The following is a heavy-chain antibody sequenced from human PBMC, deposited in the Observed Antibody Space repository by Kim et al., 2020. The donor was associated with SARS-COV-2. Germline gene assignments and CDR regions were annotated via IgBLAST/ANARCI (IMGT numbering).Heavy chain of an antibody. Sequence: SETLSLTCTVSGGSISSSSYYWGWIRQPPGKGLEWIGSIYYSGSTYYNPSLKSRVTISVDTSKNQFSLKLSSVTAADTAVYYCARGSSGWPSWGQGTLVTVSS. D-gene: IGHD6-19*01. J-gene: IGHJ5*02. CDR3: ARGSSGWPS. CDR1: GGSISSSSYY. V-gene: IGHV4-39*07. CDR2: IYYSGST.